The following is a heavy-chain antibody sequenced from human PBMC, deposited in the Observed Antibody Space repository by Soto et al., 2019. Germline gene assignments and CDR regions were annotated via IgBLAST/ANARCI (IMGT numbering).Heavy chain of an antibody. D-gene: IGHD4-4*01. J-gene: IGHJ6*02. CDR3: ARDRAATVTTPYYYYGMDV. CDR2: IIPIFGTA. CDR1: GGTFSSYA. V-gene: IGHV1-69*13. Sequence: SVKVSCKASGGTFSSYAISWVRQAPGQGLEWMGGIIPIFGTANYAQKFQGRVTITADESTSTAYMELSSLRSEDTAVYYCARDRAATVTTPYYYYGMDVWGQGTTVTVSS.